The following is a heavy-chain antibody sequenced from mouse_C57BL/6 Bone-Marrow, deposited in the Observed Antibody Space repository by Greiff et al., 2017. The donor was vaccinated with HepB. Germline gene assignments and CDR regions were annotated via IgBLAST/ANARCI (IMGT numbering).Heavy chain of an antibody. Sequence: EVQGVESGGGLVQPGGSLKLSCAASGFTFSDYYMYWVRQTPEKRLEWVAYISNGGGSTYYPDTVKGRFTISRDNAKNTLYLQMSRLKSEDTAMYYCARQPYDYDGGYFDVWGTGTTVTVSS. CDR2: ISNGGGST. J-gene: IGHJ1*03. D-gene: IGHD2-4*01. CDR3: ARQPYDYDGGYFDV. CDR1: GFTFSDYY. V-gene: IGHV5-12*01.